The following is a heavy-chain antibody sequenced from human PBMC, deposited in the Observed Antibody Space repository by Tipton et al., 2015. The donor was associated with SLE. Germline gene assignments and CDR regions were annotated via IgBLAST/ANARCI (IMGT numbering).Heavy chain of an antibody. CDR3: ARQGFDDNNYYDY. CDR2: IFYSGSI. D-gene: IGHD1-1*01. V-gene: IGHV4-39*01. CDR1: GVSISSSRYY. J-gene: IGHJ4*02. Sequence: TLSLTCTVSGVSISSSRYYWDWIRQPPGEGLEWIGGIFYSGSIDYNPSLKSRVAISVDTSKNQFSLKVSSVTATDTAVYYCARQGFDDNNYYDYWGQGTLVTVSS.